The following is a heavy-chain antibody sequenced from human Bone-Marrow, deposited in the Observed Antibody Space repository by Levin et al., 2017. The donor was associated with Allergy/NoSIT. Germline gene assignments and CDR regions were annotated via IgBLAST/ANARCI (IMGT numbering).Heavy chain of an antibody. CDR1: GFTFRNFA. CDR2: ISGTSATI. V-gene: IGHV3-48*02. Sequence: GGSLRLSCVTSGFTFRNFAMIWVRQAPGKGLEWISYISGTSATIWYADSVKGRFIVSRDNAKNSLSLQMNSLRDDDTAMYYCSRDPLSISLYDSGDIDYWGQGSLVTVSS. J-gene: IGHJ4*02. CDR3: SRDPLSISLYDSGDIDY. D-gene: IGHD3-16*01.